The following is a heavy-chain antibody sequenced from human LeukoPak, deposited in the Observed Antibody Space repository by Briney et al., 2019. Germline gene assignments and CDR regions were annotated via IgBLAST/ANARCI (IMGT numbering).Heavy chain of an antibody. CDR2: INQDGGKI. CDR1: GFTFTNYW. D-gene: IGHD6-6*01. J-gene: IGHJ4*02. Sequence: GTSLRLSCAASGFTFTNYWMTWVRQAPGKGLEWVANINQDGGKIFFVDSLRGRFTISRDNAKNSLYLQMNSLRVDDTAVYYCARIGYSSSSLDYWGQGTLVTVSS. V-gene: IGHV3-7*01. CDR3: ARIGYSSSSLDY.